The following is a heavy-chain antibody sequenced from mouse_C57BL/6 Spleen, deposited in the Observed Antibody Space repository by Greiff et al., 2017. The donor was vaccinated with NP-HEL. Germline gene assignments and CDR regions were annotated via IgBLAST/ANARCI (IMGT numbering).Heavy chain of an antibody. Sequence: DVQLQESGPGMVKPSQSLSLTCTVPGYSITSGYDWHWIRHFPGNKLEWMGYISYSGSTNYNPSLKSRISITHDTSKNHFFLKLNSVTTEDTATYDCAREGITGGYFDVWGTGTTVTVSS. CDR2: ISYSGST. V-gene: IGHV3-1*01. D-gene: IGHD1-1*01. CDR3: AREGITGGYFDV. J-gene: IGHJ1*03. CDR1: GYSITSGYD.